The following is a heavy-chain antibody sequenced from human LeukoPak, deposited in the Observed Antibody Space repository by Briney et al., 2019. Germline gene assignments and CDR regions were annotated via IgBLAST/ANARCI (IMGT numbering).Heavy chain of an antibody. CDR3: ARDRYSGSYYARTPDY. CDR1: GYTFTGYY. D-gene: IGHD1-26*01. V-gene: IGHV1-2*02. J-gene: IGHJ4*02. CDR2: INPNSGGT. Sequence: GASVKVSCKASGYTFTGYYMHWVRQAPGQGLEWMGWINPNSGGTNYAQKFQGRVTMTTDTSTSTAYMELRSLRSDDTAVYYCARDRYSGSYYARTPDYWGQGTLVTVSS.